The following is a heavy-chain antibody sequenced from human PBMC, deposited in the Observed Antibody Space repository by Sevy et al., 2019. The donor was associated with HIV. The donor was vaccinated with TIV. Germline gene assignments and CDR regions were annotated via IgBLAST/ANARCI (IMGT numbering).Heavy chain of an antibody. D-gene: IGHD5-12*01. Sequence: GGSLRLSCAASGFTFSSYAMSWVRQAPGKGLEWVSAISGSGISTYYADSVKGLFTISRDNSKNTLYLKMNNLRAEDTAVFYCAKGIRYSGYETDYWGQGTLVTVSS. CDR2: ISGSGIST. J-gene: IGHJ4*02. CDR3: AKGIRYSGYETDY. CDR1: GFTFSSYA. V-gene: IGHV3-23*01.